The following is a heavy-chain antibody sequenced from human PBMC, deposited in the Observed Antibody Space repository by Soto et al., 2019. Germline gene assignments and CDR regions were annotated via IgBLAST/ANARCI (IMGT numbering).Heavy chain of an antibody. J-gene: IGHJ6*02. CDR1: GGSFSGNY. CDR3: ARGNFYYGLDV. CDR2: FSDSGST. Sequence: KPSETLSLTCAVYGGSFSGNYWSWIRQPPGKGLEWIGEFSDSGSTNYNPSLKSRVTISEDMSKSQFSLKLGSVTAADTAVYYCARGNFYYGLDVWGQGTTVTVSS. V-gene: IGHV4-34*01.